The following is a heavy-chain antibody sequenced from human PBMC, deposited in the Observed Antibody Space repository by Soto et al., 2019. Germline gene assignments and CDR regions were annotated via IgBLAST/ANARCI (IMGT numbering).Heavy chain of an antibody. CDR2: IYYSGST. J-gene: IGHJ3*02. CDR1: GGSISSYY. Sequence: QVQLQESGPGLVKPSETLSLSCSVSGGSISSYYWSWIRQPPGKGLEWIAYIYYSGSTSYNPSLKRRVSISLXTXXXQXXLKLSSVTAADTAVYYCARTYDGSGPNSGGYGFDIWGQGTMVTVSS. CDR3: ARTYDGSGPNSGGYGFDI. D-gene: IGHD3-22*01. V-gene: IGHV4-59*01.